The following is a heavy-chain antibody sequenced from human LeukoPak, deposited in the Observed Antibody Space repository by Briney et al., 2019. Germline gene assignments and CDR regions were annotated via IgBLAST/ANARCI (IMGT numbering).Heavy chain of an antibody. CDR1: GYRFTSYW. D-gene: IGHD6-6*01. V-gene: IGHV5-10-1*01. CDR2: IDPSDSYT. Sequence: HGESLKISCKGSGYRFTSYWISWVRQMPGKGLEWMGRIDPSDSYTNYSPSFQGHVTISADKSISTAYLQWSRLKASDTAMYYCARRVSSSGWFDPWGQGTLVTVSS. J-gene: IGHJ5*02. CDR3: ARRVSSSGWFDP.